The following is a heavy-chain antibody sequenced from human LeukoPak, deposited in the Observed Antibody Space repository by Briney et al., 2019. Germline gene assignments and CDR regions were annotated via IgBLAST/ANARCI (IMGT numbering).Heavy chain of an antibody. CDR1: GLTFDDYG. D-gene: IGHD3-22*01. J-gene: IGHJ4*02. Sequence: GGSMRLACAASGLTFDDYGMSWVRQAPGKGLEWVSGINWNGGSTGYAESVKGRFTISRDNAKNSLYLQMNSLRAEDTALYYCAKERYYYDSSGYYYVHPFDYWGQGTLVTVSS. CDR2: INWNGGST. CDR3: AKERYYYDSSGYYYVHPFDY. V-gene: IGHV3-20*04.